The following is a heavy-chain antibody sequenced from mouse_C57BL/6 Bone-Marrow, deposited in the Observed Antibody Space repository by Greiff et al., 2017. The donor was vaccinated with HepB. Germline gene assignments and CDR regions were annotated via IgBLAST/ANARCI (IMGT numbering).Heavy chain of an antibody. J-gene: IGHJ4*01. CDR2: ISDGGSYT. Sequence: EVQLVESGGGLVKPGGSLKLSCGASGFTFSSYAMSWVRQTPEKRLEWVATISDGGSYTYYPDNVKGRFTISRDNAKNNLYLQMSHLKSEDTAMYYCARDPGDDDGYAMDYWGQGTSVTVSS. V-gene: IGHV5-4*01. CDR1: GFTFSSYA. CDR3: ARDPGDDDGYAMDY. D-gene: IGHD2-12*01.